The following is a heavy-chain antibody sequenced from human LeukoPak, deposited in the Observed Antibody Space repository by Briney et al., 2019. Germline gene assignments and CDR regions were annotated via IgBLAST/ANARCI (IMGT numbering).Heavy chain of an antibody. Sequence: GGSLRLSCAASGFTFSSYWMSWVRQAPGKGLEWVANIKQDGSEKYYVDSVKGRFTISRDNAKNSLYLQMNSLSAEDTAVYYCAREPSLDYDFWSGYYRGYFDYWGQGTLVTVSS. CDR3: AREPSLDYDFWSGYYRGYFDY. CDR1: GFTFSSYW. CDR2: IKQDGSEK. D-gene: IGHD3-3*01. V-gene: IGHV3-7*01. J-gene: IGHJ4*02.